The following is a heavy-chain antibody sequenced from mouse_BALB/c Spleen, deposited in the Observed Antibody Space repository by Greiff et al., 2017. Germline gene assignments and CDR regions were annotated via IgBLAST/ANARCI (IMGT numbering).Heavy chain of an antibody. CDR3: ARGSSIYDGYYNYAMDY. V-gene: IGHV5-4*02. J-gene: IGHJ4*01. CDR1: GFTFSVYY. Sequence: EVQWVESGGGLVKPGGSLKLSCAASGFTFSVYYLYWVRQTLEERLEWVATISDGGSYTYYPDSVKGRFTISRDNAKNNLYLQMSSLKSEDTAMYYCARGSSIYDGYYNYAMDYWGQGTSVTGAS. D-gene: IGHD2-3*01. CDR2: ISDGGSYT.